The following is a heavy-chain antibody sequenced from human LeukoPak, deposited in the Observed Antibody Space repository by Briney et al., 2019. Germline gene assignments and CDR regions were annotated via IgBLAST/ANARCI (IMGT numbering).Heavy chain of an antibody. CDR1: GYTFTSYG. V-gene: IGHV1-18*01. Sequence: ASVKVSCKASGYTFTSYGISRVRQAPGQGLEWMGWISAYNGNTNYAQKLQGRVTMTTDTSTSTAYMELRSLRSDDTAVYYCARSRRIAVAGTGANWFDPWGQGTLVTVSS. J-gene: IGHJ5*02. CDR3: ARSRRIAVAGTGANWFDP. D-gene: IGHD6-19*01. CDR2: ISAYNGNT.